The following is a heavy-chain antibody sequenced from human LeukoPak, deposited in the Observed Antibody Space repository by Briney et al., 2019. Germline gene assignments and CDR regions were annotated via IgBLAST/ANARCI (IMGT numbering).Heavy chain of an antibody. V-gene: IGHV4-39*02. J-gene: IGHJ2*01. CDR3: ARENGDPDL. D-gene: IGHD7-27*01. CDR1: GGSISSSSYY. Sequence: SETLSLTCTVSGGSISSSSYYWGWIRQPPGKGLEWIGSINYSGSTCYNPSLKSRITISVDTSKNQYSLNLSSVTAADTAVYYCARENGDPDLWGRGTLVTVSS. CDR2: INYSGST.